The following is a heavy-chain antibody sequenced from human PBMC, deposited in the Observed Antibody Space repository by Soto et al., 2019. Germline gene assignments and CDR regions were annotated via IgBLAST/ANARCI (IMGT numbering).Heavy chain of an antibody. CDR2: INHSGST. CDR1: GGSFSRYY. CDR3: ARGEGRLVGTWFDP. J-gene: IGHJ5*02. Sequence: SETLSLTCDVYGGSFSRYYWSWIRQPPGKGLEWLGEINHSGSTNYNPSLESRVTISLDTSKTQFSLKLTSVTAADTAVYYCARGEGRLVGTWFDPWGQGTLVTV. D-gene: IGHD5-12*01. V-gene: IGHV4-34*01.